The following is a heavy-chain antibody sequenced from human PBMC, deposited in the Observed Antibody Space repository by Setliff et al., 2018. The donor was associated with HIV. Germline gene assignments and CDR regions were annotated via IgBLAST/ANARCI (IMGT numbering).Heavy chain of an antibody. Sequence: GGSLRLSCAASGFTFSSYSMNWVRQAPGKGLEWVSSISSSSSYIYYADSVKGRFTISRDNAKNSLYLQMNSLRAEDTAVYYCTKNLYRSPWSPLDYWGQGTLVTVSS. CDR1: GFTFSSYS. CDR3: TKNLYRSPWSPLDY. J-gene: IGHJ4*02. D-gene: IGHD6-19*01. CDR2: ISSSSSYI. V-gene: IGHV3-21*01.